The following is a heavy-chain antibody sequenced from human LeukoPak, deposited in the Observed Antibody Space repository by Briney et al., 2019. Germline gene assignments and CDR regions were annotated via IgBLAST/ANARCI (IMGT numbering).Heavy chain of an antibody. J-gene: IGHJ4*02. CDR1: GLTFSRYT. CDR2: ISSSSSYI. CDR3: ARDASSSAFDH. D-gene: IGHD6-6*01. V-gene: IGHV3-21*01. Sequence: GGSLRLSCAASGLTFSRYTITWVRQAPRKGLEWVSSISSSSSYIYYAHSVKGRFTISRDNAKNSLFLEMNSLRAEDTAMYYCARDASSSAFDHWGQGTLVTVSS.